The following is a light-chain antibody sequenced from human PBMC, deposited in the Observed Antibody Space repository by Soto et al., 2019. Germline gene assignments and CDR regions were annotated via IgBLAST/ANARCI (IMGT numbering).Light chain of an antibody. V-gene: IGKV1-39*01. CDR2: TAP. Sequence: DIQMTQSPSSLSASVGDRVSITCRASQNINIYLNWYQQRPGKAPKLLITTAPTFQSGVPSRFSGSGSGTDFTFTISGLQPEDSATYYCQQSHSYPHSFGQGAKVDI. CDR3: QQSHSYPHS. CDR1: QNINIY. J-gene: IGKJ2*01.